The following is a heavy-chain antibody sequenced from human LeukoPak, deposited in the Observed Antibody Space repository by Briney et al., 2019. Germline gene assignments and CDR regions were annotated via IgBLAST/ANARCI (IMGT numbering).Heavy chain of an antibody. Sequence: GGSLRLSCAASGFTVSSSYMSWVRQAPGKGLEWVSGIYSGDYTYYADSVKGRFTISRDNSKNTLSLQMNSLRAEDTAVYYCASRVSSSSWTAFDSWGQGTLVTVFS. J-gene: IGHJ4*02. V-gene: IGHV3-53*01. CDR1: GFTVSSSY. CDR3: ASRVSSSSWTAFDS. D-gene: IGHD6-13*01. CDR2: IYSGDYT.